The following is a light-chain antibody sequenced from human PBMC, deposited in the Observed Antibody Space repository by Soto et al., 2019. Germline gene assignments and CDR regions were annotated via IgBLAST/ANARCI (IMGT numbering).Light chain of an antibody. CDR2: GAS. V-gene: IGKV3-15*01. J-gene: IGKJ1*01. Sequence: EIVMTQSPATLAVSPGERATLSCRASQSVSSNLAWYQQKPGQAPRLLIYGASTRATGIPARFSCSGSGTEFTPPLSSLLSEDLAVSSCQQDNNGPLTFGKGNK. CDR3: QQDNNGPLT. CDR1: QSVSSN.